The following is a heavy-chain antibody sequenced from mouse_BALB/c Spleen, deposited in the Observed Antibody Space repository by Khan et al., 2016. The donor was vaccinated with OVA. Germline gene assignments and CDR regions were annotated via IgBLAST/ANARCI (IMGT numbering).Heavy chain of an antibody. CDR2: VNPNTGGS. V-gene: IGHV1-26*01. D-gene: IGHD2-14*01. J-gene: IGHJ3*01. Sequence: VRLQQSGPNLVKPGASVKISCKASGYSFTLYYMTWVKQSHGKSLEWIGRVNPNTGGSDYNQEFKGKAILTVDKSSNTAYMELHSLTSEDSAVYYCERGYDFFAYWGQGTLVTVSA. CDR1: GYSFTLYY. CDR3: ERGYDFFAY.